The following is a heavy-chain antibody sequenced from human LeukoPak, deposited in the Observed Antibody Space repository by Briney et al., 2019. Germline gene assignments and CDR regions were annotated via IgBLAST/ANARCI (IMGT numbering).Heavy chain of an antibody. CDR2: INHSGST. Sequence: SETLSLTCAVYGGSFSGYYWSWTRQPPGQGLEWIGEINHSGSTNYNPSLKRRVTISVDTSKNQFSLKLSSVTAADTAVYYCARQQGGQTYFDYWGQGTLVTVSS. V-gene: IGHV4-34*01. CDR3: ARQQGGQTYFDY. CDR1: GGSFSGYY. J-gene: IGHJ4*02.